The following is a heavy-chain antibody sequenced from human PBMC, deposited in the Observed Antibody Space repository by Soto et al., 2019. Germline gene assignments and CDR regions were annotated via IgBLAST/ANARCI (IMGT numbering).Heavy chain of an antibody. CDR3: AREGITMYGLVFM. V-gene: IGHV4-30-4*01. CDR1: GGSISSGDYY. Sequence: NPSETLSLTCTVSGGSISSGDYYWSWIRQPPGKGLEWIGYIYYSGSTYYNPSLKSRVTISVDTSKNQFSLNLDSVTAADTAVYYCAREGITMYGLVFMWGQGTLVTVSS. D-gene: IGHD3-3*01. CDR2: IYYSGST. J-gene: IGHJ4*02.